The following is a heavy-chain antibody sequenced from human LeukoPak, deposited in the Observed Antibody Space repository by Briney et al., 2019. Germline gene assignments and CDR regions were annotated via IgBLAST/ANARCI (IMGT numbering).Heavy chain of an antibody. CDR3: ARGFGVGALAY. J-gene: IGHJ4*02. D-gene: IGHD1-26*01. CDR2: VIVVLGVA. V-gene: IGHV1-69*04. CDR1: GDTPSSYA. Sequence: ASVKVSCKASGDTPSSYAIMWVRQAPGQGLEWIGKVIVVLGVATYAQKFQGRVTITADKSTATAYMELHSVVSEDTAVYYCARGFGVGALAYWGQGTLVAVSS.